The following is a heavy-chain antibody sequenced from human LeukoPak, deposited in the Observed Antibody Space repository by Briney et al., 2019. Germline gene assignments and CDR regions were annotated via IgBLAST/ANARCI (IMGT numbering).Heavy chain of an antibody. V-gene: IGHV1-69*05. CDR1: GGTFSSYA. J-gene: IGHJ4*02. D-gene: IGHD3-10*01. CDR3: ARALYYGSGAPFDY. Sequence: GASVKVSCKASGGTFSSYAISWVRQAPGQGLEWRGGIIPIFGTANYAQKFQGRVTITTDESTSTAYMELSSLRPEDTAVYYCARALYYGSGAPFDYWGQGTLVTVSS. CDR2: IIPIFGTA.